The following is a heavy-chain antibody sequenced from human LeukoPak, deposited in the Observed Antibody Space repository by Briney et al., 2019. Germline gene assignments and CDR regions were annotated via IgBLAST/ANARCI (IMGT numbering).Heavy chain of an antibody. D-gene: IGHD3-10*01. CDR3: AREATYYYGSGSLDRFDY. CDR1: GYTFTSYY. CDR2: INPSGGST. J-gene: IGHJ4*02. V-gene: IGHV1-46*03. Sequence: ASVKVSCKASGYTFTSYYMDWVRQAPGQGLEWMGIINPSGGSTSYAQKFQGRVTMTRDTSTSTVYMELSSLRSEDTAVYYCAREATYYYGSGSLDRFDYWGQGTLVTVSS.